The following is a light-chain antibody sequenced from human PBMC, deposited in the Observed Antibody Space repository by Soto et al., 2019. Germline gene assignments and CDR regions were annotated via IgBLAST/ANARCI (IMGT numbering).Light chain of an antibody. CDR2: EVS. J-gene: IGLJ2*01. CDR3: SSYTPSITLL. CDR1: SSDVGTYNY. Sequence: QSALAQPASVSGSPGQSITISCTATSSDVGTYNYVSWYQQHPGKAHKLIIFEVSNRPSGVYDRFSGSKSGNTASLIISGLQAEDEADYYCSSYTPSITLLFGGGTKLTVL. V-gene: IGLV2-14*01.